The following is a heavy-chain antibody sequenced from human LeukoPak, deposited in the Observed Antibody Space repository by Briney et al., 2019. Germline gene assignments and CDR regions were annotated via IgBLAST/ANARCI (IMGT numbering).Heavy chain of an antibody. Sequence: SETLSLTCTVSGASISNSKSYWGWIRQPPGGGLEWIGTISYSANTLYNPSLKSRVTLSIDTSRNQFSLKLSSVTAADTAMYFCARRFSYGSGRYGVDVWGQGTTVTVSS. CDR2: ISYSANT. CDR3: ARRFSYGSGRYGVDV. V-gene: IGHV4-39*01. D-gene: IGHD3-10*01. J-gene: IGHJ6*02. CDR1: GASISNSKSY.